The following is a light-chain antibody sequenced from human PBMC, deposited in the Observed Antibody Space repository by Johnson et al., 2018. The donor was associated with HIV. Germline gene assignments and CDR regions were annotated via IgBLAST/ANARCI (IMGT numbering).Light chain of an antibody. J-gene: IGLJ1*01. CDR3: GTWDSSLSAYV. CDR1: SSNIENNY. V-gene: IGLV1-51*01. Sequence: QPVLTQPPSVSAAPGQKVTISCSGSSSNIENNYVSWYQQLPGTAPKLLIYDNDKRPSGIPDQFSGSKSGTSATLGITGLQTGDEADYYGGTWDSSLSAYVFGTGTKVTGL. CDR2: DND.